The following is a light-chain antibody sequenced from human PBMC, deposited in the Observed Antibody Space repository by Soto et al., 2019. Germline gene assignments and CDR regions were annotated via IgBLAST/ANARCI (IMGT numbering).Light chain of an antibody. Sequence: DIQMTQSPSSLSASVGDRVTITCRASQDIGNYLAWYQQKAGKVPKLLIYPASTLKSGVPSRFSGSGSGTDFSLIISSLQPEDFATYYCQNYDSAPFTFGPGTKVDIK. CDR1: QDIGNY. CDR2: PAS. V-gene: IGKV1-27*01. CDR3: QNYDSAPFT. J-gene: IGKJ3*01.